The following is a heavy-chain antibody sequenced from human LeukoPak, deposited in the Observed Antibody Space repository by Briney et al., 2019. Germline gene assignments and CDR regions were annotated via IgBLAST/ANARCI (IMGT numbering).Heavy chain of an antibody. Sequence: SETLSLTCTVSGGSLSGYLWTWIRQPPGKGREWIGYVYDNGDTRYHPSFPGRVSISVDVSKNQFSLKLTSVLAADTADYFCARQSDYDGDTSRYMDVWGKGTTVTVSS. CDR3: ARQSDYDGDTSRYMDV. CDR2: VYDNGDT. CDR1: GGSLSGYL. D-gene: IGHD3-22*01. J-gene: IGHJ6*03. V-gene: IGHV4-59*01.